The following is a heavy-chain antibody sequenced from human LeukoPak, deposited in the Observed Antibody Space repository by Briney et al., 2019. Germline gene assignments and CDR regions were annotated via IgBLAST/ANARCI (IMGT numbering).Heavy chain of an antibody. CDR1: GFTFSSYA. V-gene: IGHV3-30-3*01. CDR2: ISYDGSNK. Sequence: GRSLRLSCAASGFTFSSYAMHWVRQAPGKGLEWVAVISYDGSNKYYADSVKGRFTISRDNSKNTLYLQMNSLRAEDTAVYYCARDQGEWYHGEYYYYGMDVWGQGTTVTVSS. CDR3: ARDQGEWYHGEYYYYGMDV. D-gene: IGHD3-16*01. J-gene: IGHJ6*02.